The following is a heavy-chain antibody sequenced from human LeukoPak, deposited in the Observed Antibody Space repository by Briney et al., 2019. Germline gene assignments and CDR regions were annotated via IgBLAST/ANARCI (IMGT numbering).Heavy chain of an antibody. Sequence: ASVKVSCKASGYTFSNYGISWVRQAPGQGLEWMGWINAGNGNTKYSQKFQGRVTITRDTSASTAYMELSSLRSEDTAVYYCARGRLGELSPSDYWGQGTLVTVSS. J-gene: IGHJ4*02. D-gene: IGHD3-16*02. CDR1: GYTFSNYG. V-gene: IGHV1-3*01. CDR2: INAGNGNT. CDR3: ARGRLGELSPSDY.